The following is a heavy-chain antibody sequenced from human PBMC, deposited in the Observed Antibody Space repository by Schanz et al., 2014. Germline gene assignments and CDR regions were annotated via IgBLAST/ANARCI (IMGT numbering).Heavy chain of an antibody. CDR1: GGSISSSNW. D-gene: IGHD6-13*01. Sequence: QVQLQESGPGLVKPSGTLSLNCAVSGGSISSSNWGSLVRQPPGKGLEWIGDIGHSGNTKDNPSLKSRVTMSVETSKNQFSLNLSSVTAADTAVYYCARGRQQLGSFDYWGPGTLVSVSS. CDR2: IGHSGNT. V-gene: IGHV4-4*02. J-gene: IGHJ4*02. CDR3: ARGRQQLGSFDY.